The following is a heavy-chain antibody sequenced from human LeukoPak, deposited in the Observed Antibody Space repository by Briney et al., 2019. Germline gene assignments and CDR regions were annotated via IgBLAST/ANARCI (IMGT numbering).Heavy chain of an antibody. Sequence: ASVKVSCKASGYTFPNYGFSWVRQAPGQGLEWMGWISAFNGNRNYTQKFQGRVTLTTDTSTSAAYMELRSLRSDDTAVYYCVRDGFCSSASCYDKGGFDFWGQGTLVTVSS. D-gene: IGHD2-2*01. CDR1: GYTFPNYG. V-gene: IGHV1-18*01. CDR3: VRDGFCSSASCYDKGGFDF. CDR2: ISAFNGNR. J-gene: IGHJ4*02.